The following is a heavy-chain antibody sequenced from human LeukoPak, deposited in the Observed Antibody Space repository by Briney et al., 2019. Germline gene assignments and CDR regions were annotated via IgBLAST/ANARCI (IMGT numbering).Heavy chain of an antibody. CDR3: ARSLKVTIFGVAAPHYYYYGMDV. J-gene: IGHJ6*02. D-gene: IGHD3-3*01. CDR2: INPNSGGT. Sequence: EASVKVSCKASGYTFTGYYMHWVRQAPGQGLEWMGRINPNSGGTNYAQKFQGRVTMTRDTSISTAYMELSRLRSDDTAVYYCARSLKVTIFGVAAPHYYYYGMDVWGQGTTVTVSS. CDR1: GYTFTGYY. V-gene: IGHV1-2*06.